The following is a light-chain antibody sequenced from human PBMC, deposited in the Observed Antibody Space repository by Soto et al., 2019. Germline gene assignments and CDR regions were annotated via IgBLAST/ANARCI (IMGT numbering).Light chain of an antibody. J-gene: IGKJ4*01. CDR2: GAS. Sequence: EIVMTQSPATLSVSPGERATLSCRASQSVFSNLAWYQQKPGQAPRILIYGASTRATGMSARFSGSGSGTEVTLSISSLQSEDFAGYYCQQYNNWPLTVGGGTKVEI. V-gene: IGKV3-15*01. CDR3: QQYNNWPLT. CDR1: QSVFSN.